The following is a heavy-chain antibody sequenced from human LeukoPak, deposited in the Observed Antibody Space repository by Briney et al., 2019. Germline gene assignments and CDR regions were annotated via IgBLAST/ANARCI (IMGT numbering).Heavy chain of an antibody. V-gene: IGHV4-34*01. Sequence: PSETLSLTCAVYGGSFSGYYWSWIRQPPGKGLEWIGEINHSGSTNYNPSLKSRVTISVDTSKNQFSLKLSSVTAADTAMYYCARRRRRWLQLLDYYMDVWGKGTTVTISS. CDR3: ARRRRRWLQLLDYYMDV. D-gene: IGHD5-24*01. J-gene: IGHJ6*03. CDR1: GGSFSGYY. CDR2: INHSGST.